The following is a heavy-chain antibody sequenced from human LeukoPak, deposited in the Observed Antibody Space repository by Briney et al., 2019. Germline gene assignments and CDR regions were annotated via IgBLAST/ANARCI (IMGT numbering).Heavy chain of an antibody. J-gene: IGHJ6*02. CDR3: ASTSTSHYYGMDV. CDR2: IHSDGSRT. V-gene: IGHV3-74*01. CDR1: GFTFSRNW. Sequence: AGGSLRLSCAASGFTFSRNWMHWVRQAPGKGLVWVSRIHSDGSRTSYADSVKGRFTISRDNTKNTLYLQMNSLRAEDTAVYYCASTSTSHYYGMDVWGQGTTVTVSS. D-gene: IGHD2-2*01.